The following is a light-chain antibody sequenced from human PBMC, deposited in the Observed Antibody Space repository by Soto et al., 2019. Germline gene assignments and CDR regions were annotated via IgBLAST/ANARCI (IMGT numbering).Light chain of an antibody. CDR2: KAS. J-gene: IGKJ1*01. Sequence: DIQMTQSPSSLCGSVGDRVTITCRASQTISSWLAWYQQKPGKAPKLLIYKASTLKSGVPSRFSGSGSGTEFTLTISSLQPDDFATYYCQQYNSYSFGQGTTVDIK. V-gene: IGKV1-5*03. CDR1: QTISSW. CDR3: QQYNSYS.